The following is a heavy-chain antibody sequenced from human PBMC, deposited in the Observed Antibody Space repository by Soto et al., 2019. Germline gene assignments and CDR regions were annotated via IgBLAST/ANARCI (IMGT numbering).Heavy chain of an antibody. Sequence: KPSETLSLTCTVSGGSISSSSYYWGGIRQPPGKGLEWIGSIYYSGSTYYNPSLKSRVTISVDTSKNQFSLKLSSVTAADTAVYYCASRDFRSYYHYGMDVWGQGTTVTVSS. CDR2: IYYSGST. CDR1: GGSISSSSYY. J-gene: IGHJ6*02. CDR3: ASRDFRSYYHYGMDV. V-gene: IGHV4-39*01.